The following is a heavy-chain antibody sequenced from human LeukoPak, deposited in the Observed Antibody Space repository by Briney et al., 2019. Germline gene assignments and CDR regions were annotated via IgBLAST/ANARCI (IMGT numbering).Heavy chain of an antibody. CDR1: GFTFSTYW. Sequence: EGSLRLSCAASGFTFSTYWMSWVRQAPGKGLEWVATIRQDGNEKHYVDSVKGRFPISRDNAKNSLYLQMNSLTVEDTAVYYCVRGCGRASCPYFFDSWGQGTLVTVS. V-gene: IGHV3-7*01. CDR2: IRQDGNEK. CDR3: VRGCGRASCPYFFDS. D-gene: IGHD2-2*01. J-gene: IGHJ4*02.